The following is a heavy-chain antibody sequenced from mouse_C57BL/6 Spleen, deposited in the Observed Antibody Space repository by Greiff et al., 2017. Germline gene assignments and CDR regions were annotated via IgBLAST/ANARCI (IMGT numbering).Heavy chain of an antibody. Sequence: VQLQQSGAELAKPGASVKLSCKASGYTFTSYWMHWVKQRPGQGLEWIGYINPSSGSTKSNQKFKDKATLTADKSSSTAYMQLSSLTYEDSAGYNCARGELYAMDYWGQGTSVTVSA. CDR1: GYTFTSYW. V-gene: IGHV1-7*01. J-gene: IGHJ4*01. CDR2: INPSSGST. CDR3: ARGELYAMDY.